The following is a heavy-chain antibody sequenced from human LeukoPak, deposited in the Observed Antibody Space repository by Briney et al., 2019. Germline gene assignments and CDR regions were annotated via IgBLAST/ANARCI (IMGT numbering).Heavy chain of an antibody. J-gene: IGHJ4*02. CDR1: DGSISDYS. CDR3: ARISRVTTVVTPEFDY. V-gene: IGHV4-59*08. Sequence: PSETLSLTCTVSDGSISDYSWSWIRQPPGKGLEWIGYIYYSGSTNYNPFLKSRVTISVDTSKNQFSLKLTSVTAADTAVYYCARISRVTTVVTPEFDYWGQGTLVTVSS. CDR2: IYYSGST. D-gene: IGHD4-23*01.